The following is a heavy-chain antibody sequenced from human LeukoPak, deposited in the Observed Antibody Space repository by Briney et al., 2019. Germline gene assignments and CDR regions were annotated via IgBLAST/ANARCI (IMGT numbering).Heavy chain of an antibody. J-gene: IGHJ6*02. Sequence: GGSLRLSCAASGFTFSSYGMHWVRQAPGKGLEWVAVIWYDGSNKYYADSVKGRFTISRDNSKNTLYLQMNSLRDEDTAVYYCAREGIVVVPAAIGGEGYYYGMDVWGQGTTVTVSS. D-gene: IGHD2-2*02. CDR3: AREGIVVVPAAIGGEGYYYGMDV. CDR1: GFTFSSYG. V-gene: IGHV3-33*01. CDR2: IWYDGSNK.